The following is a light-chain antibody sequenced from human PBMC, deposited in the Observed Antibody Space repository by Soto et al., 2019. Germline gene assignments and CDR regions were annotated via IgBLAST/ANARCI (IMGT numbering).Light chain of an antibody. Sequence: DIQMTQSPSSLSASVGDRVTITCRASQAISNWLAWYQQRPGRVPTLLISAASTLQSGVPSRFSGSGSGTDSTLTSTRLQQEDVATYYRQGNSYPSTFGQGTKVEI. V-gene: IGKV1-27*01. J-gene: IGKJ1*01. CDR3: QGNSYPST. CDR1: QAISNW. CDR2: AAS.